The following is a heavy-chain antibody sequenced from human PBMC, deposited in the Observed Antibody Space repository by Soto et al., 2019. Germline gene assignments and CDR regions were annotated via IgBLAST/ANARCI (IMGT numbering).Heavy chain of an antibody. CDR3: AREGLTSIAARLLSP. J-gene: IGHJ5*02. Sequence: SETLSLTCAVYGGSFSGYYWSWIRQPPGKGLEWIGEINHSGSTNYNPSLKSRVTISVDTSKNQFSLKLSSVTAADTAVYYCAREGLTSIAARLLSPWGQGTLVTVSS. V-gene: IGHV4-34*01. CDR2: INHSGST. D-gene: IGHD6-6*01. CDR1: GGSFSGYY.